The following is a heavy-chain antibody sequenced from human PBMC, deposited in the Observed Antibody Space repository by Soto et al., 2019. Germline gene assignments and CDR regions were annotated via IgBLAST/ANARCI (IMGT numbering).Heavy chain of an antibody. Sequence: GGSLRLSCAASGFTFSIYGMHWVRQAPGKGLEWVAVISYDGSNKYYADSVKGRFTISRDNSKNTLYLQMNSLRAEDTAVYYCAKATGAYGDYVIWGFDYWGQGTLVTVSS. CDR1: GFTFSIYG. CDR2: ISYDGSNK. CDR3: AKATGAYGDYVIWGFDY. J-gene: IGHJ4*02. V-gene: IGHV3-30*18. D-gene: IGHD4-17*01.